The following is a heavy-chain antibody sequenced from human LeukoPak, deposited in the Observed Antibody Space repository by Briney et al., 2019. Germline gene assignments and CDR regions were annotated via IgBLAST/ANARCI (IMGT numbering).Heavy chain of an antibody. CDR3: ARNVGDSYYDFWSGYPLDY. Sequence: ASVKVSCTASGGTFSSYAISWVRQAPGQGLEWMGGIIPIFGTANYAQKFQGRVTITADESTSTAYMELSSLRSEDTAVYYCARNVGDSYYDFWSGYPLDYWGQGTLVTVSS. V-gene: IGHV1-69*13. CDR1: GGTFSSYA. J-gene: IGHJ4*02. D-gene: IGHD3-3*01. CDR2: IIPIFGTA.